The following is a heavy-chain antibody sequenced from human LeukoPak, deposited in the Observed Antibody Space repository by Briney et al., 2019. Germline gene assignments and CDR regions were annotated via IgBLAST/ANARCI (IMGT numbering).Heavy chain of an antibody. J-gene: IGHJ5*02. CDR2: ISYDRSNK. CDR3: AALSVVVTEGNWFDP. V-gene: IGHV3-30*04. CDR1: GFTFSSYA. D-gene: IGHD2-21*02. Sequence: GGSLRLSCAASGFTFSSYAMHWVRQAPGKGLEWVAVISYDRSNKYYADSVKGRFTISRDNSKNTLYLQMNSLRAEDTAVYYCAALSVVVTEGNWFDPWGQGTLVTVSS.